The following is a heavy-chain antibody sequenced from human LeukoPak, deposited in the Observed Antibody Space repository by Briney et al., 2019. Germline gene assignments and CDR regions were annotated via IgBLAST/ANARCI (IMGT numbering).Heavy chain of an antibody. Sequence: GGSLRLSCAASEFTFSTYSMNWVRQTPGKGLEWVSIISSSSDDIHYADSVKGRFTISRDNAKNSLYLQMNSLRAEDTAVYYCARGETSDTRHLDYWGQGTLVTVSS. CDR3: ARGETSDTRHLDY. CDR2: ISSSSDDI. D-gene: IGHD1-1*01. J-gene: IGHJ4*02. V-gene: IGHV3-21*06. CDR1: EFTFSTYS.